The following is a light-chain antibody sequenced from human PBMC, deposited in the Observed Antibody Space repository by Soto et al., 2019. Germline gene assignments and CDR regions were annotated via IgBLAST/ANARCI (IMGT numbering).Light chain of an antibody. V-gene: IGKV3-20*01. CDR1: QRISNSA. J-gene: IGKJ1*01. Sequence: EIVLTQSPGTLSLSPGERATLSCRAGQRISNSALAWYQQKRGQAPRLLVFGAANRATGVPDRFSGSGSGADFTLTITGLEPEDFAVYYCHQYGTSPWTVGQGTNVEI. CDR3: HQYGTSPWT. CDR2: GAA.